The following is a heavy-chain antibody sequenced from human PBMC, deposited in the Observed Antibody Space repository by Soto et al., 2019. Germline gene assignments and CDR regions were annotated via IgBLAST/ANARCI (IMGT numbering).Heavy chain of an antibody. D-gene: IGHD3-3*01. CDR3: ARGQRFSDWFDP. CDR2: IYSSGST. Sequence: SETLSLTCTVSGGAISTYSWTWIRQPAGKGLEWIGRIYSSGSTKYNPSLQSRVTMSLDTSNNQFSLRLTSVTAADTAVYYCARGQRFSDWFDPWGQGTLVTVS. CDR1: GGAISTYS. J-gene: IGHJ5*02. V-gene: IGHV4-4*07.